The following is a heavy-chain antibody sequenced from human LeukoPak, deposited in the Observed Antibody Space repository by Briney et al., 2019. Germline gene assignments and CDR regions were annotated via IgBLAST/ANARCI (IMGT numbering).Heavy chain of an antibody. J-gene: IGHJ3*02. CDR1: GGSTSSYY. CDR2: IYYSGST. D-gene: IGHD6-13*01. V-gene: IGHV4-59*01. Sequence: SETLSLTCTVSGGSTSSYYWSWIRQPPGKGLEWIGYIYYSGSTNYNPSLKSRVTMSVDTSKNQFSLKLSSVTAADTAVYYCARYQTPIAAAGSRYAFGIWGQGTMVTVSS. CDR3: ARYQTPIAAAGSRYAFGI.